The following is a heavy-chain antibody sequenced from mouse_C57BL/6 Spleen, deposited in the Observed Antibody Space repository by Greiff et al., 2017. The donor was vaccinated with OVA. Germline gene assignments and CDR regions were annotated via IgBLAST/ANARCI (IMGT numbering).Heavy chain of an antibody. CDR2: INYDGSST. CDR1: GFTFSDYY. CDR3: ARGKGAWFAY. Sequence: EVQRVESEGGLVQPGSSMKLSCTASGFTFSDYYMAWVRQVPEKGLEWVANINYDGSSTYYLDSLKSRFIISRDNAKNILYLQMSSLKSEDTATYYCARGKGAWFAYWGQGTLVTVSA. V-gene: IGHV5-16*01. J-gene: IGHJ3*01.